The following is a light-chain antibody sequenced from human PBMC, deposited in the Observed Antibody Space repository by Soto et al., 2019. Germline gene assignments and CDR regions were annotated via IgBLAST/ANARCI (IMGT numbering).Light chain of an antibody. CDR2: GAS. J-gene: IGKJ1*01. CDR1: QSVSSN. Sequence: EIVMTQSPATLSVSPGERATLSCRASQSVSSNLAWYQQKPGQAPRLLIYGASTRATGIPATFSGSGSGTEFTLTISSLQSEDVAVYYCQQYNNWPPGTFGQGTKVEIK. CDR3: QQYNNWPPGT. V-gene: IGKV3-15*01.